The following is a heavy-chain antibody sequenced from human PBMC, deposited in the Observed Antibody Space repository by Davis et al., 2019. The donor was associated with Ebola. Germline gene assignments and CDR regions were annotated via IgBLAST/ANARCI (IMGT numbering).Heavy chain of an antibody. CDR1: GDTFNNYS. CDR3: ERGRYITTPAL. V-gene: IGHV1-69*02. J-gene: IGHJ4*02. D-gene: IGHD2-15*01. Sequence: SVKVSCKASGDTFNNYSFRWVRQAPGQGLEWMGRIIPLLGVANYAPKFQGRVSLTADTSTSTVYLELSSLKFDDTAVYYCERGRYITTPALWGQGTLVTVSS. CDR2: IIPLLGVA.